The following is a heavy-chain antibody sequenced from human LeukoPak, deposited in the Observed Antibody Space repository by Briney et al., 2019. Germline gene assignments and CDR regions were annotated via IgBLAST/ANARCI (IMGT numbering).Heavy chain of an antibody. CDR3: AKGGHYYGSGSFDY. CDR1: GFTFGDYA. CDR2: ISGGGGST. V-gene: IGHV3-23*01. D-gene: IGHD3-10*01. Sequence: GSLRLSCTAPGFTFGDYAMSWVRRAPGKGLEWVSAISGGGGSTYYADSVKGRFTISRDNSKNTLYLQMNSLRAEDTAVYYCAKGGHYYGSGSFDYWGQGTLVTVSS. J-gene: IGHJ4*02.